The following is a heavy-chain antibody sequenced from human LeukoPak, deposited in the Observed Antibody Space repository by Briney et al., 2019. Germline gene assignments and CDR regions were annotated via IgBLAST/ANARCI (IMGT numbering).Heavy chain of an antibody. CDR1: GFSLNTDRVG. CDR2: FYWNDDK. V-gene: IGHV2-5*01. J-gene: IGHJ4*02. D-gene: IGHD6-19*01. Sequence: SGPTLVNPTQTLTLTCTFSGFSLNTDRVGVGWIRQPPGKALEWLALFYWNDDKYYNASLKSRLTLTKDTSKNQVVLTMTNMNPVDTATYYCEHQRYSSGWHPFDHWGQGTLVTVSA. CDR3: EHQRYSSGWHPFDH.